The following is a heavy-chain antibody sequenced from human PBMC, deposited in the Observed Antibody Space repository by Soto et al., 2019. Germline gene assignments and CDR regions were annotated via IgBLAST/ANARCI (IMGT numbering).Heavy chain of an antibody. J-gene: IGHJ6*02. CDR2: IYTSASI. Sequence: SETLSLTCSVSGADINTYSWTWIRQPAGKGLEWIGRIYTSASINYNPSLKGRVTLSVDTSTNQVSLRLASVTAADTAIYYCARDREAGYNFYYGMDVWGQGTTVT. CDR3: ARDREAGYNFYYGMDV. D-gene: IGHD6-19*01. CDR1: GADINTYS. V-gene: IGHV4-4*07.